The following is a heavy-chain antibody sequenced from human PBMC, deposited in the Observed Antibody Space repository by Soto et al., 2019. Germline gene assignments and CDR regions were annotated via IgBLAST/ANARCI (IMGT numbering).Heavy chain of an antibody. D-gene: IGHD6-13*01. CDR1: GYTFTSYG. Sequence: QVPLVQSGAEVKKPGASVKVSCKASGYTFTSYGISWVRQAPGQGLEWMGWISAYNGNTNYAQKLQGRVTMTTDTSTSTAYMELRSLRSDDTAVYYCARVPREYSSWYRHFDYWGQGTLVTVSS. J-gene: IGHJ4*02. V-gene: IGHV1-18*01. CDR2: ISAYNGNT. CDR3: ARVPREYSSWYRHFDY.